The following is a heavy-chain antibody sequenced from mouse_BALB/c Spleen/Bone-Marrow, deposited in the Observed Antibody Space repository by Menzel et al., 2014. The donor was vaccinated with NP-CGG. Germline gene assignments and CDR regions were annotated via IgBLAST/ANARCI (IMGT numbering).Heavy chain of an antibody. J-gene: IGHJ2*01. Sequence: VQLQQSGPGLVSPSQSLSITCTVSGFSLTSYGVHWVRQPPGKGLEWLGVICTGGTTNYDSALMSRLSISKDNSESQVFLKRKRLQTDDTAIYYCARDYGSRHYFDYWGQGTTLIVSS. V-gene: IGHV2-9*02. CDR1: GFSLTSYG. D-gene: IGHD1-1*01. CDR2: ICTGGTT. CDR3: ARDYGSRHYFDY.